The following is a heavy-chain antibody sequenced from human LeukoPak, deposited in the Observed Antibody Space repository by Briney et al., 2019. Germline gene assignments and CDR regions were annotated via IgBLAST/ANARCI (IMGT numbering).Heavy chain of an antibody. CDR3: ARSKQWPNFDY. CDR2: IYYSGST. CDR1: GGSISSYY. V-gene: IGHV4-59*08. J-gene: IGHJ4*02. D-gene: IGHD6-19*01. Sequence: PSETLSLTCTVSGGSISSYYWSWIRQPPGKGLEWIGYIYYSGSTNYNPSLKSRVTISVDTSKNQFSLKLSSVTAADTAVYYCARSKQWPNFDYWGQGTLVTVSS.